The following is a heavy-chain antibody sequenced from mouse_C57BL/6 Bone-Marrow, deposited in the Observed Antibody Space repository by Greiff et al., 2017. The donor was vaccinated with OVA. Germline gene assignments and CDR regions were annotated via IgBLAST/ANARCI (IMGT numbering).Heavy chain of an antibody. CDR3: AIETCYGSSYWYFDD. D-gene: IGHD1-1*01. CDR2: IHPSDSDT. CDR1: GYTFTSYW. J-gene: IGHJ1*03. V-gene: IGHV1-74*01. Sequence: QVQLQQPGAELVKPGASVKVSCKASGYTFTSYWMHWVKQRPGQGLEWIGRIHPSDSDTKYNQKFKGKGTLTGDKSYRTAYMQLSSLTSEDSAVYDCAIETCYGSSYWYFDDWGTGTTVTVSS.